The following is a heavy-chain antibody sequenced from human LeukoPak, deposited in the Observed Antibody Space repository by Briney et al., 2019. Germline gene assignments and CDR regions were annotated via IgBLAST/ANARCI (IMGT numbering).Heavy chain of an antibody. V-gene: IGHV1-2*04. CDR2: INPNSGGT. CDR1: GYTFTGYY. J-gene: IGHJ4*02. CDR3: ARDLGYCSGGSCYYFDY. Sequence: GASVKVSCKASGYTFTGYYMHWVRQAPGQGLEWMGWINPNSGGTNYAQKFQGWVTMTRDTSISTAYMELSRLRSDDTAVYYCARDLGYCSGGSCYYFDYWGQGTLVTVSS. D-gene: IGHD2-15*01.